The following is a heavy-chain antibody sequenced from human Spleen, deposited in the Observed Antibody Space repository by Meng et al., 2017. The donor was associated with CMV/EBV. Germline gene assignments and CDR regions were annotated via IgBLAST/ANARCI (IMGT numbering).Heavy chain of an antibody. V-gene: IGHV3-30-3*01. CDR3: AKGTIFQWGDGIDM. Sequence: GESLKISCAASGFAFNTYSMHWVRQAPGKGLEWVAFISYDGNNKYYADSVKGRLTISRDDSNNTLYLQMNSLRVEDTAVYYCAKGTIFQWGDGIDMWGQGTMVTVSS. D-gene: IGHD3-3*01. CDR2: ISYDGNNK. CDR1: GFAFNTYS. J-gene: IGHJ3*02.